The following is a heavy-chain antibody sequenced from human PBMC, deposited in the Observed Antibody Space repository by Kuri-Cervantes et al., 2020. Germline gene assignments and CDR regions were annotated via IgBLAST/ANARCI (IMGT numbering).Heavy chain of an antibody. V-gene: IGHV3-30*19. CDR2: ISYDGSNK. CDR3: ARGNLGGYMANWFDP. J-gene: IGHJ5*02. D-gene: IGHD6-13*01. Sequence: GESLKISCAASGFTFSSYGMHWVRQAPGKGLEWVAVISYDGSNKYYADSVKGRFTISRDNSKNTLYLQMNSLRAEDTAVYYCARGNLGGYMANWFDPWGQGTLVTDSS. CDR1: GFTFSSYG.